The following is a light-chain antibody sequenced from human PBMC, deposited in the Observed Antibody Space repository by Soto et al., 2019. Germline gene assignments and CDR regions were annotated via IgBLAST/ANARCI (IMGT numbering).Light chain of an antibody. CDR1: SSNIGNNY. CDR3: AVWDDSLSGPV. Sequence: QSVLTQPPSASGTPGQRVTISCSGSSSNIGNNYLYWYQQLPGTAPKLLIYKNNQRPSGVPDRFSGSKSGTSASLAISGLRSADEADHYCAVWDDSLSGPVFGGGTKLTVL. V-gene: IGLV1-47*01. J-gene: IGLJ3*02. CDR2: KNN.